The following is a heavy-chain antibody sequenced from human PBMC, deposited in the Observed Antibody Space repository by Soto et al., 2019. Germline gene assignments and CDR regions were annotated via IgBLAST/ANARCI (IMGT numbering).Heavy chain of an antibody. CDR3: ACGGSDYDTSGRPSFYFDY. J-gene: IGHJ4*02. V-gene: IGHV4-31*03. CDR1: GGSISSGGYY. Sequence: SETLSLTCTVSGGSISSGGYYWSWIRQHPGKGLEWIGYIYYSGSTYYNPSLKSRVTISVDTSKNQFSLNLSSVTAADTAVYFCACGGSDYDTSGRPSFYFDYWGQGTLVTVSS. CDR2: IYYSGST. D-gene: IGHD3-22*01.